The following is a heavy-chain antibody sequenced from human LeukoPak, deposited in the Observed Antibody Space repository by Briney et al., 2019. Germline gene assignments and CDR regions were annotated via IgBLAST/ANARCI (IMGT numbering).Heavy chain of an antibody. Sequence: SETLSLTCVVSGGSISSYYWSWIRQPPGRGLEWIGFIYFNGYTNYNPSLKTRVTISVDTSNNQFSLRLSSVTAADTAVYYCARSERRAQKDTYYNHYYYMDVWGKGTTVTVSS. CDR1: GGSISSYY. J-gene: IGHJ6*03. CDR2: IYFNGYT. CDR3: ARSERRAQKDTYYNHYYYMDV. V-gene: IGHV4-59*01. D-gene: IGHD6-25*01.